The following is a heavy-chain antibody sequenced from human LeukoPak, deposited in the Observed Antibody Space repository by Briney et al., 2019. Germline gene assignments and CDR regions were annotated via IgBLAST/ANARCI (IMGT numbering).Heavy chain of an antibody. V-gene: IGHV3-30*18. CDR3: AKGHGAAVAGAYYYGMDV. CDR2: ISYDGSNK. D-gene: IGHD6-19*01. J-gene: IGHJ6*04. Sequence: GGSLRLSCAASGFTFSSYWMHWVRQAPGKGLEWVAVISYDGSNKYYADSVKGRFTISRDNSKNTLYLQMNSLRAEDTAVYYCAKGHGAAVAGAYYYGMDVWGKGTTVTVSS. CDR1: GFTFSSYW.